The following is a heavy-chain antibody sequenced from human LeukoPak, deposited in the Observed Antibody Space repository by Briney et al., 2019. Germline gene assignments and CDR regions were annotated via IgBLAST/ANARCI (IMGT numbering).Heavy chain of an antibody. D-gene: IGHD5-18*01. CDR3: ARGENNYGYYYFDY. CDR1: GFTFSSYS. V-gene: IGHV3-21*01. Sequence: GGSLRLSCAASGFTFSSYSMNWVRQAPGKGLEWVSSISGSSSYIYYADSVKGRFTISRDNAKNSLYLQMNSLRAEDMAVYYCARGENNYGYYYFDYWGQGTLVTVSS. J-gene: IGHJ4*02. CDR2: ISGSSSYI.